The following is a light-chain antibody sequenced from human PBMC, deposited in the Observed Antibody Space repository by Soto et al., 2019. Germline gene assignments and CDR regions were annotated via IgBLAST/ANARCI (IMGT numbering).Light chain of an antibody. V-gene: IGLV2-14*03. J-gene: IGLJ1*01. CDR2: DVS. CDR3: ISYTSGSTYV. Sequence: QPVLTQPASVSGSPGQSVTISCTGSSSDVGGYEYVSWYQQHPGKAPKLIIYDVSNRPSGVSDRFSGSKSVNTASLTISGLQAEDEADYYCISYTSGSTYVFGVGTKLTVL. CDR1: SSDVGGYEY.